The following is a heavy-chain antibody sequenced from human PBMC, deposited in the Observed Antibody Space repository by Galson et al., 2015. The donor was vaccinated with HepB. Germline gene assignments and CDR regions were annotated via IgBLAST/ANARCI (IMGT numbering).Heavy chain of an antibody. Sequence: SLRLSCAASGFTFSSYGMHWVRQAPGKGLEWVAVISYDGSNKYYADSVKGRFTISRDNSKNTLYLQMNSLRAEDTAVHYCAKDRSYGGNSGPLIWGQGTMVTVSS. CDR1: GFTFSSYG. J-gene: IGHJ3*02. CDR3: AKDRSYGGNSGPLI. V-gene: IGHV3-30*18. D-gene: IGHD4-23*01. CDR2: ISYDGSNK.